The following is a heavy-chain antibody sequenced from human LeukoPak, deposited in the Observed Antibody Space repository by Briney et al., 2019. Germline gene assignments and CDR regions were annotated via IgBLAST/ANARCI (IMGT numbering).Heavy chain of an antibody. Sequence: GASVKVSCKASGYTFTGYYMHWVRQAPGQGLGWMGRINPNSGGTNYAQKFQGRVTMTRDTSISTAYMELSRLRSDDTAVYYRARLDDYYDSSGYPNVVDYWGQGTLVTVSS. CDR3: ARLDDYYDSSGYPNVVDY. J-gene: IGHJ4*02. D-gene: IGHD3-22*01. V-gene: IGHV1-2*06. CDR2: INPNSGGT. CDR1: GYTFTGYY.